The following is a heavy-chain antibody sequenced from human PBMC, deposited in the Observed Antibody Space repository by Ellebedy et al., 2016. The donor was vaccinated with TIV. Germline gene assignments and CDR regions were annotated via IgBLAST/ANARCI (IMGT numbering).Heavy chain of an antibody. Sequence: GESLKISXAASGFAFGSFAMNWVRQAPGKGLEWVSYINSDSSTMFYADSVKGRFTISRDNARNSLSLQLNSLRDDDTAVYYCARVASGGYWADDYWGQGTRVTVSS. CDR3: ARVASGGYWADDY. V-gene: IGHV3-48*02. CDR2: INSDSSTM. J-gene: IGHJ4*02. D-gene: IGHD3-22*01. CDR1: GFAFGSFA.